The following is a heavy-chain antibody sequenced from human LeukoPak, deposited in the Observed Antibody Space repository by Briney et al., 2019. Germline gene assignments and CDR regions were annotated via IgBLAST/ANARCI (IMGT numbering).Heavy chain of an antibody. D-gene: IGHD3-22*01. CDR2: ISSSGNTI. CDR1: GFTFSDYY. CDR3: ASDYAEYTYYYDSSGQGFDY. V-gene: IGHV3-11*01. J-gene: IGHJ4*02. Sequence: GGSLRLSCAASGFTFSDYYMSWIRQAPGKGLEWVSYISSSGNTIYYADSVKGRFTISRDNAKNSLYLQMNSLRAEDTAVYYCASDYAEYTYYYDSSGQGFDYWGQGTLVTVSS.